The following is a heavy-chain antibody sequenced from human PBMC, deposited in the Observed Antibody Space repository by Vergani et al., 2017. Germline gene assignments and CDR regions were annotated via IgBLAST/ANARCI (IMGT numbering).Heavy chain of an antibody. CDR1: VASIRSSNYY. V-gene: IGHV4-39*01. CDR2: IYYSGST. Sequence: QLQLQESGPGLVKPSATLSLTCSVSVASIRSSNYYWGWIRQPPGKGLEWIASIYYSGSTYYNPSLKRRVTISVDTSKNQFSLKLSSVTAADTAVYFCARHSTVEWLVKLGWIDPWGQGILVTVSS. D-gene: IGHD6-19*01. J-gene: IGHJ5*02. CDR3: ARHSTVEWLVKLGWIDP.